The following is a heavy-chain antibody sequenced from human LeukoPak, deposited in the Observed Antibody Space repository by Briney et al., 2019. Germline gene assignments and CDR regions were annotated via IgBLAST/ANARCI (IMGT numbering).Heavy chain of an antibody. V-gene: IGHV1-2*02. CDR1: GYTFTGYY. J-gene: IGHJ4*02. Sequence: ASVKVSCKASGYTFTGYYMHWVRQAPGQGLEWMGWINPNSGGTNYAQKFQGRVTMARDTSISTAYMELSRLRSEDTAVYCCARALRANHFDYWGQGTLVTVSS. CDR3: ARALRANHFDY. CDR2: INPNSGGT.